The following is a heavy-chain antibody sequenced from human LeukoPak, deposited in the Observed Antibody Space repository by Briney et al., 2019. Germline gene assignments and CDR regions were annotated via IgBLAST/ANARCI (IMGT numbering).Heavy chain of an antibody. V-gene: IGHV4-34*01. Sequence: ETLSLTCAVYGGSLSGYYWRWIRQSPGKGLEWIGEINHSGSTNYNPSLKSRVTISVDTSKYQFSLKLSSVTAADTAVYYCARGPTVNTLNYWGQGTLVTVSS. CDR2: INHSGST. J-gene: IGHJ4*02. CDR1: GGSLSGYY. D-gene: IGHD4-17*01. CDR3: ARGPTVNTLNY.